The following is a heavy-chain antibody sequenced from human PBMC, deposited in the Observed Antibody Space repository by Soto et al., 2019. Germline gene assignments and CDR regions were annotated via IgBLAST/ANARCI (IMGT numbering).Heavy chain of an antibody. Sequence: QVQLVQSGAEVKKPGSSVKVSCKASGGTFSSYAFSWVRQAPGQGLEWMGGIIPIFGTANYAQKFQGRVTITADKSTSTAYMELSSLRSEDTAVYYCARTTGAARIYYYYGMDVWGQGTTVTVSS. J-gene: IGHJ6*02. CDR1: GGTFSSYA. D-gene: IGHD6-6*01. CDR2: IIPIFGTA. V-gene: IGHV1-69*06. CDR3: ARTTGAARIYYYYGMDV.